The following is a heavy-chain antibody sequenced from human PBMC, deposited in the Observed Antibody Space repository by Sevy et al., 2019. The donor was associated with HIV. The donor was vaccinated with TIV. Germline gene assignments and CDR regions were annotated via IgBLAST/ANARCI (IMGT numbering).Heavy chain of an antibody. CDR3: ARSDFILGLRGGWNY. J-gene: IGHJ4*02. CDR1: GGTFSSYA. D-gene: IGHD1-7*01. Sequence: ASVKVSCKASGGTFSSYAISWVRQAPGQGLEWMGGIIPIFGTANYAQKFQGRVTITADESTSTAYMELSSLRSEDTAVYYCARSDFILGLRGGWNYWGQGTLVTVSS. V-gene: IGHV1-69*13. CDR2: IIPIFGTA.